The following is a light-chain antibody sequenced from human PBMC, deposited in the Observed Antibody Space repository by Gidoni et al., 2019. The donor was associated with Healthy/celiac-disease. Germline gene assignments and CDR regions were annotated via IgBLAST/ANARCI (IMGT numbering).Light chain of an antibody. CDR3: QQRSNWPWT. Sequence: EIVLTQSPATLSLSPGERATLSCRASQSVSSYLAWYQQKPGQAPRLLIYYASNRATGIPARFSGSGSGTDFTLTIISLEPEDFAVYYCQQRSNWPWTFGQGTKVEIK. J-gene: IGKJ1*01. CDR2: YAS. CDR1: QSVSSY. V-gene: IGKV3-11*01.